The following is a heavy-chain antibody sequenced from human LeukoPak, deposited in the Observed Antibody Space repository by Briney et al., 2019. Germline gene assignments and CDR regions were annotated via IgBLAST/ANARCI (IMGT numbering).Heavy chain of an antibody. CDR1: GGSISSGPYY. Sequence: NPSETLSLTCTVSGGSISSGPYYWGWIRQPPGKGLEWIGVMYFSGSTHYNPSLKSRVTMSVDTSKNQFSLELSSVTAADTAVYYCARGQCSGGSCYSFSPHWFDPWGQGTLVTVSS. V-gene: IGHV4-39*01. J-gene: IGHJ5*02. CDR2: MYFSGST. D-gene: IGHD2-15*01. CDR3: ARGQCSGGSCYSFSPHWFDP.